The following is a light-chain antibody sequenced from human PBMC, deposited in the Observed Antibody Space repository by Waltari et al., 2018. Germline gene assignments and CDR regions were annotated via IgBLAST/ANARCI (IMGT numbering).Light chain of an antibody. CDR2: GTF. CDR3: QQYDISPLT. V-gene: IGKV3-20*01. J-gene: IGKJ4*01. CDR1: QTIRTTY. Sequence: EIVLTQSPVTLSLSAGEGATLSCRNSQTIRTTYLAWYQQKPRQAPTLLIYGTFSRATGIPDRFTGSGSGTDFSLTISSLEPEDFATYYCQQYDISPLTFGGGTKVEIK.